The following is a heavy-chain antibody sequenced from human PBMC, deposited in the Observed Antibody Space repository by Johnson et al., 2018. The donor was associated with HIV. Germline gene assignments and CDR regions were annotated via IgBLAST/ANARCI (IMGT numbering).Heavy chain of an antibody. J-gene: IGHJ3*02. V-gene: IGHV3-30*02. CDR2: IRYDGSNK. CDR1: GFTFSSYG. D-gene: IGHD3-9*01. CDR3: VREEGNDILTRGDAFDI. Sequence: VQLVESGGGVVQPGGSLRLSCAASGFTFSSYGMHLVRQAPGKGLEWVAFIRYDGSNKYYADSVKGRFTISRDNAKNSLYLQMNSLRAEDTAVYYCVREEGNDILTRGDAFDIWGQGTLVTVSS.